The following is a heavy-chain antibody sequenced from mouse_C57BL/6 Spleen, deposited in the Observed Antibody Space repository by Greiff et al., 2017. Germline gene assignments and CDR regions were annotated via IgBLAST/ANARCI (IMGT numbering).Heavy chain of an antibody. CDR2: INPSTGGT. V-gene: IGHV1-42*01. Sequence: VQLQQSGPELVKPGASVKISCKASGYSFTGYYMNWVKQSPEKSLEWIGEINPSTGGTTYNQKFKAKATLTVDKSSSTAYMQLKRLTSEDSAVYYCARRRGYDYDDYWGQGTTLTVSS. J-gene: IGHJ2*01. D-gene: IGHD2-4*01. CDR3: ARRRGYDYDDY. CDR1: GYSFTGYY.